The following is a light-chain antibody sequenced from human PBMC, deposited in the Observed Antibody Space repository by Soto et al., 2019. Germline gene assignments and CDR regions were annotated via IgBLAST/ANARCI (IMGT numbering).Light chain of an antibody. CDR3: QQYGSSLLT. J-gene: IGKJ4*01. Sequence: EIVLTQSPGTLSLSPGERAALSCRASQTLSSSYLAWYQQKPGQAPRLLIYAASSRATGIPDRFSGSGSGTDFTLTISRLEPEDFAVYYCQQYGSSLLTFGGGTKVEIK. V-gene: IGKV3-20*01. CDR2: AAS. CDR1: QTLSSSY.